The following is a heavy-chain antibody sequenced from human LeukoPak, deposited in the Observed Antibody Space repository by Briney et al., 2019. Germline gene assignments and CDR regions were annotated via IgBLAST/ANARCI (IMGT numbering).Heavy chain of an antibody. CDR1: GDSVSSNSAA. V-gene: IGHV6-1*01. J-gene: IGHJ5*02. CDR2: TYYRSKWYN. D-gene: IGHD6-13*01. Sequence: SQTLSLTCAISGDSVSSNSAAWNWIRQSPSRGLEWLGRTYYRSKWYNDYAVSVKSRITINPDTSKNQFSLQLNSVTPEDTAVYYCARDLAAAGIRKNWFDPWGQGTLVTVSS. CDR3: ARDLAAAGIRKNWFDP.